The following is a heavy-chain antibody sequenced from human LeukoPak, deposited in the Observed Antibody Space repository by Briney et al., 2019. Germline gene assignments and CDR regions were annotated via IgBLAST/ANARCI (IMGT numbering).Heavy chain of an antibody. CDR3: ARVVPGYSYAQIHGFDY. V-gene: IGHV1-8*01. CDR1: GYTFTSYD. CDR2: MNPNSGNT. D-gene: IGHD5-18*01. Sequence: ASVKVSCKASGYTFTSYDINWVRQATGQGLEWMGWMNPNSGNTGYAQKFQGRVTMTRNTSISTAYMELSSLRSEDTAVYYCARVVPGYSYAQIHGFDYWGQGTLVTVSS. J-gene: IGHJ4*02.